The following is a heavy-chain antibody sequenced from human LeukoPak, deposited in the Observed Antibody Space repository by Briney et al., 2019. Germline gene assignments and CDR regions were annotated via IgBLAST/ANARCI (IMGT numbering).Heavy chain of an antibody. V-gene: IGHV3-33*06. CDR1: GFTFSGYG. CDR2: IWYDGNNK. D-gene: IGHD5-18*01. CDR3: AKDWGYTTMVSYYFDY. J-gene: IGHJ4*02. Sequence: PGGSLTLSCAASGFTFSGYGMHWVRRAPDKGLEWVAVIWYDGNNKYYADSVKGRFTISRDNSKNTLYLQMNSLRVEDTAVYYCAKDWGYTTMVSYYFDYWGQGALVTVSS.